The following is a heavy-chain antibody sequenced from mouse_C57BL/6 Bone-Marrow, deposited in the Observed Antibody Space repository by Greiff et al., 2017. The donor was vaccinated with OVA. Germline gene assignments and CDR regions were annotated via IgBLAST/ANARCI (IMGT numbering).Heavy chain of an antibody. J-gene: IGHJ2*01. CDR2: IDPANGNT. Sequence: VQLQQSVAELVRPGASVKLSCTASGFNIKNTYMHWVKQRPEQGLEWIGRIDPANGNTKYAPKFQGKATITADTTSNTTYLQLSSLTSEDTALYYCAGSYYGPYYFDYWGQGTTLTVSS. CDR3: AGSYYGPYYFDY. V-gene: IGHV14-3*01. D-gene: IGHD1-1*01. CDR1: GFNIKNTY.